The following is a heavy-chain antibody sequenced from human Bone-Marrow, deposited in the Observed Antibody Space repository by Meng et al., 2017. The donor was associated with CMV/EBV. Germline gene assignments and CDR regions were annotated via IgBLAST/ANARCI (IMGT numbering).Heavy chain of an antibody. CDR1: GGTFNSYA. CDR2: IIPIFGTA. CDR3: AGGQWLVPNH. D-gene: IGHD6-19*01. V-gene: IGHV1-69*05. J-gene: IGHJ5*02. Sequence: SVKVSCKASGGTFNSYAISWVRQAPGQGREWMGGIIPIFGTANYAQKLQGRVTITTDESTSTAYMGLSSLRSEYTAVYYCAGGQWLVPNHWGQGTLVTVSS.